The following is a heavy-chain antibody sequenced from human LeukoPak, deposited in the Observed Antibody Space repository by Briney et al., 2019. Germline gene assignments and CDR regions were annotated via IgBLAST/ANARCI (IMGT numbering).Heavy chain of an antibody. Sequence: GGSLRLSCAVSGFTFSSYAMSWVRQAPGKGLEWVSAISGSGGSTYYADSVKGRFTISRDNSKNTLYLQINSLRAEDMAVYYCAKGGYSYYGMDVWGQGTTVTVSS. CDR2: ISGSGGST. J-gene: IGHJ6*02. V-gene: IGHV3-23*01. CDR3: AKGGYSYYGMDV. CDR1: GFTFSSYA.